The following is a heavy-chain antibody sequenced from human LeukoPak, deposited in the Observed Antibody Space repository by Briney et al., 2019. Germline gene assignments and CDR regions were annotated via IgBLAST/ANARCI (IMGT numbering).Heavy chain of an antibody. V-gene: IGHV4-59*01. CDR2: IYYSGST. CDR1: GGSISSYY. CDR3: ARYFDFGVVIRNYYMDV. D-gene: IGHD3-3*01. J-gene: IGHJ6*03. Sequence: SETLSLTCTVSGGSISSYYWSWIRQPPGKGLEWIGYIYYSGSTNCNPSLKSRVTISVDTSKNQFSLKLSSVTAADTAVYYCARYFDFGVVIRNYYMDVWGKGTTVTVSS.